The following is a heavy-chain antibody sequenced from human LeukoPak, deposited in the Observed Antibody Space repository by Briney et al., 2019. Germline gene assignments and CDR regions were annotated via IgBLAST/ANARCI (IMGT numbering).Heavy chain of an antibody. CDR3: ARDSNCSGGSCYLFDS. Sequence: SQTLSLTCTVSGGSISSGGYYWSWIRQHPGKGLEWIGYIYYSGSTYYNPSLKSRVTISVDTSKNQFSLKLSSVTAADTAVYYCARDSNCSGGSCYLFDSWGQGTLVTVSS. D-gene: IGHD2-15*01. V-gene: IGHV4-31*03. J-gene: IGHJ5*01. CDR1: GGSISSGGYY. CDR2: IYYSGST.